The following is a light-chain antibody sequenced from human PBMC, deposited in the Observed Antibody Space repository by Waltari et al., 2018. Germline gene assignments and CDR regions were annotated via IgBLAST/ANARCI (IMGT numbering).Light chain of an antibody. CDR2: KDD. CDR1: KLGNQY. J-gene: IGLJ2*01. CDR3: QAWDSGTVV. Sequence: SYELTQPPSVSVSPGQTASIPCSADKLGNQYAYWYQQKSGQSPVLVIYKDDKRPSEMSERFSGSNSGNTATLTISGTQAMDEADYYCQAWDSGTVVFGGGTKLTVL. V-gene: IGLV3-1*01.